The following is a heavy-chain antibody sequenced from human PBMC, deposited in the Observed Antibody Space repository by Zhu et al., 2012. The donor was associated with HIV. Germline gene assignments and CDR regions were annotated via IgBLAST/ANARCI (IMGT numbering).Heavy chain of an antibody. CDR2: IYSSGRS. J-gene: IGHJ3*02. Sequence: QVQESASSLVKPSQTLSLTCIVSGGSISSGGYSWSWIRQPPGKGLEWIGYIYSSGRSYYNPSLKSRVTISLDRSTSQFSLKLSSVTAADTAVYYCAGYDYGDFGGPTQNAFHIWGQGTLVPVSS. CDR3: AGYDYGDFGGPTQNAFHI. V-gene: IGHV4-30-2*01. CDR1: GGSISSGGYS. D-gene: IGHD4-17*01.